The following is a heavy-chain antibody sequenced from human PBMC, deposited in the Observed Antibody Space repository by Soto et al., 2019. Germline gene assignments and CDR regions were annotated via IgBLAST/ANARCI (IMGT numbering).Heavy chain of an antibody. CDR2: IWADGSNV. V-gene: IGHV3-33*01. CDR3: ARDGQQLVPDGLDA. Sequence: QVQLVESEGGVVQAGRSLRLSCAASGFTFSSHGIHWVRQAPGKGLEWVAFIWADGSNVEYADSVKGRFTISRDSSKNTVDLQMNSLRAEDTAVYSCARDGQQLVPDGLDAWGQGTTFTVSS. D-gene: IGHD6-6*01. J-gene: IGHJ6*02. CDR1: GFTFSSHG.